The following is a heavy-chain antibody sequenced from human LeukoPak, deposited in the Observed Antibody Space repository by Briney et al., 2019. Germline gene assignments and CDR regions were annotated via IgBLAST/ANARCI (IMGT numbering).Heavy chain of an antibody. V-gene: IGHV1-46*01. D-gene: IGHD2-21*01. CDR1: VYTFTNYY. CDR2: INPSGGST. Sequence: ASVNVSCKSSVYTFTNYYMHWVRQAPGQGLEWMGIINPSGGSTNYAQKFQGRVTMTRDTSTSTVYMELSSLRSEDTAVYYCARDESISILWWWGQGTLVTVSS. CDR3: ARDESISILWW. J-gene: IGHJ1*01.